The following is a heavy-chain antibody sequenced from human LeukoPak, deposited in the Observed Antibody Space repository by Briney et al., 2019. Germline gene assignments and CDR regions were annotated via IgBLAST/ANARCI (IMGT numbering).Heavy chain of an antibody. V-gene: IGHV4-59*01. Sequence: SETLSLTCTVSGGSISSYYWSWIRQPPGKGLEWIGYIYYSGSTNYNPSLKSRVTISVDTSKNQFSLKLSSVTAADTAVYYCVRDQRVAGLDYWGQGTLVTVSS. J-gene: IGHJ4*02. CDR2: IYYSGST. D-gene: IGHD6-19*01. CDR3: VRDQRVAGLDY. CDR1: GGSISSYY.